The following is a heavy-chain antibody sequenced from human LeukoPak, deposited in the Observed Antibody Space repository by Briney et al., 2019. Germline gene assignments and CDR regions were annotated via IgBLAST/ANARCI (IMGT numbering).Heavy chain of an antibody. D-gene: IGHD4-17*01. CDR1: GFIFKSYW. Sequence: GGSLRLSCAASGFIFKSYWMSWVRQAPGKGLEWVASIKQDGSEENYVDSVRGRFTISRDNAKKSLYLQMNSLRAEDTALYYCARDYYGDSYFDYWGQGTLVTVSS. CDR3: ARDYYGDSYFDY. J-gene: IGHJ4*02. V-gene: IGHV3-7*03. CDR2: IKQDGSEE.